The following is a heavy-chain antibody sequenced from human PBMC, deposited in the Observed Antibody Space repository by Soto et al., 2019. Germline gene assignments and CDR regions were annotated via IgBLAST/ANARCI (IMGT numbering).Heavy chain of an antibody. J-gene: IGHJ6*02. V-gene: IGHV3-23*01. CDR1: GFTFSSHA. D-gene: IGHD3-3*01. CDR2: ISGSGDTT. CDR3: AKDHGSITLFGRPYYYYGMDV. Sequence: GGSLRLSCAASGFTFSSHAMSWVRQAPGRGLEWVSTISGSGDTTYYVDSVEGRFTISRDNSKNTLYLQMNSLRAEDTALYFCAKDHGSITLFGRPYYYYGMDVWGQGTSVTGSS.